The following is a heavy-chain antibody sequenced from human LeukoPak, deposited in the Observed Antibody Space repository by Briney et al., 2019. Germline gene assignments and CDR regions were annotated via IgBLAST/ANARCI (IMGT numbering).Heavy chain of an antibody. J-gene: IGHJ4*02. CDR3: AKAKFFGEYFDY. Sequence: GGSLRLSCAASGFTVSSDYMSWVRQAPGKGLEWVSVIYSGGSTYYADSVKGRFTISRDNSKNTLYLQMNSLRAEDTAVYYCAKAKFFGEYFDYWGQGTLVTVSS. CDR1: GFTVSSDY. D-gene: IGHD3-10*01. CDR2: IYSGGST. V-gene: IGHV3-53*01.